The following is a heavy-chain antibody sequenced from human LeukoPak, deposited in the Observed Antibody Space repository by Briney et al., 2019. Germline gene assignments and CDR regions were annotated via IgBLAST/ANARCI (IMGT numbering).Heavy chain of an antibody. Sequence: GASVKVSCKASGYTFTGCYMHWVRQAPGQGLEWMGRINPNSGGTNYAQKFQGRVTMTRDTSISTAYMELSRLRSDDTAVYYCARETPIAVAGPYFDYWGQGTLVTVSS. V-gene: IGHV1-2*06. D-gene: IGHD6-19*01. J-gene: IGHJ4*02. CDR2: INPNSGGT. CDR3: ARETPIAVAGPYFDY. CDR1: GYTFTGCY.